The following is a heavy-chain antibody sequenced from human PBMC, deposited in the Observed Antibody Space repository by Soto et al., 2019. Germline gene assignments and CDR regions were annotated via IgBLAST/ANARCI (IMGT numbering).Heavy chain of an antibody. V-gene: IGHV4-59*01. Sequence: QVQLQESGPGLVKPSETRSLTCTVSGGSISSYYWSWIRQPPGKGLEWIGYMYYSGSTNYNNSLKSGVTISVDTSKNQFSRKLSSVTAADTAVYYCQARPIVVGLSDYWGQGTLVTVSS. D-gene: IGHD2-21*01. CDR3: QARPIVVGLSDY. CDR1: GGSISSYY. J-gene: IGHJ4*02. CDR2: MYYSGST.